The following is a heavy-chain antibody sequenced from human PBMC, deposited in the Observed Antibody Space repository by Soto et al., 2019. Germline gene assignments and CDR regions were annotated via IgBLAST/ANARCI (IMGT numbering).Heavy chain of an antibody. D-gene: IGHD6-13*01. CDR1: GFTFSSYG. V-gene: IGHV3-30*18. Sequence: QVQLVESGGGVVQPGRSLRLSCAASGFTFSSYGMHWVRQAPGKGLEWVAVISYDGSNKYYADSVKGRFTISRDNSKNTLYLQMNSLRAEDTAVYYCAKDFSEGQQLVDYWGQGTLVTVSS. CDR3: AKDFSEGQQLVDY. J-gene: IGHJ4*02. CDR2: ISYDGSNK.